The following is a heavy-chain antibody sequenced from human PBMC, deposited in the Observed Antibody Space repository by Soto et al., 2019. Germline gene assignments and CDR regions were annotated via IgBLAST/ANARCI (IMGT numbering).Heavy chain of an antibody. CDR1: GFTFTRYA. D-gene: IGHD5-12*01. Sequence: GGSLRLSCAASGFTFTRYAMHWVRQAPGKGLEWVAVIWYEGTTKYYADSVKGRFTISRDTSKNTLYLEMNSLRGEDTAVYYCARDGLEYSGYDIDYWGQGTLVTVSS. CDR2: IWYEGTTK. CDR3: ARDGLEYSGYDIDY. J-gene: IGHJ4*02. V-gene: IGHV3-33*01.